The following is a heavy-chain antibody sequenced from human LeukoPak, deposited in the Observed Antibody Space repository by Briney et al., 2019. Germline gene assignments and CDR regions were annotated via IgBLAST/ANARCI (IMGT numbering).Heavy chain of an antibody. J-gene: IGHJ4*02. D-gene: IGHD6-19*01. V-gene: IGHV4-39*01. Sequence: SETLSLTCTVSGGSISSSSYYWGWIRQPTGKGLEWIGSIYYSGSTYYNPSLKSRVTISVDTSKNQFSLKLSSVTAADTAVYYCALYDSGIAMAGAYDYWGQGTLVTVSS. CDR3: ALYDSGIAMAGAYDY. CDR2: IYYSGST. CDR1: GGSISSSSYY.